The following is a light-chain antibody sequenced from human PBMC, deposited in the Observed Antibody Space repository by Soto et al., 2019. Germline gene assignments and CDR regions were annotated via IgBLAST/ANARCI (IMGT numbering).Light chain of an antibody. Sequence: LVVTQSPRSLSVTPGEPASMSCRASQSLHSNGINYLHWYLQRPGQPPQLLIYLASNRASGVPDRCSGSGSGTEYTLRISRVEAEDVGVDYCMQSLQKPSTFGPGTKVDI. J-gene: IGKJ3*01. V-gene: IGKV2-28*01. CDR2: LAS. CDR3: MQSLQKPST. CDR1: QSLHSNGINY.